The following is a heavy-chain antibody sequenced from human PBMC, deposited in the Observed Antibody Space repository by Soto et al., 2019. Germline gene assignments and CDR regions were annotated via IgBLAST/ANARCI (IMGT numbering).Heavy chain of an antibody. CDR2: ISSSGSTI. CDR3: AREGTDYDFWSGYSVIARGSGTFDI. V-gene: IGHV3-11*01. Sequence: GGSLRLSCAASGFTFSDYYMSWIRQAPGKGLEWVSYISSSGSTIYYADSVKGRFTISRDNAKNSLYLQMNSLRAEDTAVYYCAREGTDYDFWSGYSVIARGSGTFDIWGQGTMVTVSS. CDR1: GFTFSDYY. D-gene: IGHD3-3*01. J-gene: IGHJ3*02.